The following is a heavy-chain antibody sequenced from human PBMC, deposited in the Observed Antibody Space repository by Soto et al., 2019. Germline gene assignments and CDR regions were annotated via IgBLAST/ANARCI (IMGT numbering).Heavy chain of an antibody. CDR1: GGTFSSYA. CDR3: AIRVCIQLWSPYCYYGMDV. CDR2: IIPIFGTA. D-gene: IGHD5-18*01. J-gene: IGHJ6*02. Sequence: QVQLVQSGAEVKKPGSSVKVSCKASGGTFSSYAISWVRQAPGQGLEWMGGIIPIFGTANYAQKFQGRVMITAAEXXSXAXXELSSLRSEDTAVYYCAIRVCIQLWSPYCYYGMDVWGQGTTVTVSS. V-gene: IGHV1-69*12.